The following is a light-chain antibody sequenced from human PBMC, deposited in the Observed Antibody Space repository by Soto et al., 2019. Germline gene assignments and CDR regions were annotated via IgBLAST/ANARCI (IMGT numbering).Light chain of an antibody. CDR2: DAF. J-gene: IGKJ1*01. CDR3: QQYSRLWT. Sequence: DIQMTQSPPTLSASVGDKVTISCRATQNIDNWLAWYQQKPGKAPNLLIYDAFVLENGVPSRFSGSGSGTEFTLTISNPQPEDFATYYCQQYSRLWTFGQGTKVEIK. V-gene: IGKV1-5*01. CDR1: QNIDNW.